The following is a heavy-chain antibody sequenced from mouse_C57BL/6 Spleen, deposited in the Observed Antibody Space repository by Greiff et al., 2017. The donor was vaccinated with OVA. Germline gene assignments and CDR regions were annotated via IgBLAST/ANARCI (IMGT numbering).Heavy chain of an antibody. Sequence: EVKVVESGAELVKPGASVKLSCTASGFNIKDYYMHWVKQRTEQGLEWIGRIDPEDGETKYAPKFQGKATITADTSSNTAYLQLSSLTSEDTAVYYCARAYYGNYYAMDYWGQGTSVTVSS. CDR2: IDPEDGET. CDR3: ARAYYGNYYAMDY. J-gene: IGHJ4*01. V-gene: IGHV14-2*01. D-gene: IGHD2-10*01. CDR1: GFNIKDYY.